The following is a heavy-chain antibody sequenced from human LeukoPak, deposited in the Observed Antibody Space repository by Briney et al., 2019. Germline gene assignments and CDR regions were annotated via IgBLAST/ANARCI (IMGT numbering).Heavy chain of an antibody. J-gene: IGHJ4*02. CDR1: GFTFSSYG. V-gene: IGHV3-30*18. Sequence: GGSLRLSCAASGFTFSSYGMHWVRQAPGKGLEWVAVISYDGSNKYYADSVKGRFTISRDNSKNTLYLQINSLRAEDTAVYYCAKDYRPLSSHTRGFGELCGYWGQGTLVTVSS. CDR3: AKDYRPLSSHTRGFGELCGY. D-gene: IGHD3-10*01. CDR2: ISYDGSNK.